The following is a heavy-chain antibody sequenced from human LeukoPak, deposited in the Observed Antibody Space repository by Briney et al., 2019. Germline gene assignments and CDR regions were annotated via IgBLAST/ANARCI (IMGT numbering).Heavy chain of an antibody. CDR3: ARGPDFWSGYPYYFDY. V-gene: IGHV4-59*01. CDR1: GGSISSYY. J-gene: IGHJ4*02. CDR2: IYYSGST. D-gene: IGHD3-3*01. Sequence: PSETLSLTCTASGGSISSYYWSWIRQPPGKGLEWLGYIYYSGSTNYNPSLKSRATISVDTSKNQFSLKLSSVTAADTAVYYCARGPDFWSGYPYYFDYWGQGTLVTVSS.